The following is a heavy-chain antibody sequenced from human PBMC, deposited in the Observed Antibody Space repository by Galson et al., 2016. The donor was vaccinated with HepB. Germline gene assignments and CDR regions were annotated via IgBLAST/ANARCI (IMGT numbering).Heavy chain of an antibody. CDR2: ISRDGGRT. J-gene: IGHJ6*02. Sequence: SLRLSCAASGFTFSNAWMNWARQAPGKGLEWVSGISRDGGRTYSADSVKGRFTIFRDNSKKTLYLQLKSLRAEDTANYYCVKHPVTTFDILTEYDGDVWGQGTTVYVSS. D-gene: IGHD3-9*01. V-gene: IGHV3-23*01. CDR1: GFTFSNAW. CDR3: VKHPVTTFDILTEYDGDV.